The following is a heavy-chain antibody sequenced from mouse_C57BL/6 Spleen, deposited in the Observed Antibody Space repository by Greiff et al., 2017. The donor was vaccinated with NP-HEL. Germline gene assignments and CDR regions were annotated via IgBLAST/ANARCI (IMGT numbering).Heavy chain of an antibody. D-gene: IGHD1-1*01. CDR1: GYTFTSYG. J-gene: IGHJ1*03. Sequence: VNLVESGAELARPGASVKLSCKASGYTFTSYGISWVKQRTGQGLEWIGEIYPRSGNTYYNEKFKGKATLTADKSSSTAYMELRSLTSEDSAVYFCARDYGSSFPNWYFDVWGTGTTVTVSS. V-gene: IGHV1-81*01. CDR3: ARDYGSSFPNWYFDV. CDR2: IYPRSGNT.